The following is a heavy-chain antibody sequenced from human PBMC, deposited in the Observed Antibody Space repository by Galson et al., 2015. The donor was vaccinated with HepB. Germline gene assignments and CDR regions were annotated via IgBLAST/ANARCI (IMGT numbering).Heavy chain of an antibody. V-gene: IGHV3-74*01. J-gene: IGHJ3*02. CDR2: INRDGSTT. D-gene: IGHD2-8*02. CDR1: GFTFSRDW. CDR3: ARDATPLGGGVFDI. Sequence: SLRLSCAASGFTFSRDWMHWVRQAPEKGLVWVSRINRDGSTTDYADSVKGRFTISRDNAKSTLYLQMNSLRAEDSAVYYCARDATPLGGGVFDIWGQGTMVTVSS.